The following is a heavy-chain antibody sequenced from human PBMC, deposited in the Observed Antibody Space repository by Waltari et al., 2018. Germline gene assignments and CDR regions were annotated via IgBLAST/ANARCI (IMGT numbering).Heavy chain of an antibody. D-gene: IGHD3-16*01. J-gene: IGHJ2*01. Sequence: QLQLQESGPGLVKPSETLSLTCTVSGGSISSSSYYLGWIRQPPGTGLEWIGSIYYSGNTYYNPSLKSRVTISVDTSKNQLSLKLSSVTAADTAVYYCARMGSHWYFDLWGRGTLLTVSS. CDR3: ARMGSHWYFDL. CDR2: IYYSGNT. V-gene: IGHV4-39*01. CDR1: GGSISSSSYY.